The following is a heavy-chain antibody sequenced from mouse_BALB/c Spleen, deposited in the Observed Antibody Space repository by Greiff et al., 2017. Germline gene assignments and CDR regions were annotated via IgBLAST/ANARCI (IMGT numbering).Heavy chain of an antibody. V-gene: IGHV1S22*01. D-gene: IGHD2-3*01. Sequence: LQQPGSELVRPGASVKLSCKASGYTFTSYWMHWVKQRHGQGLEWIGNIYPGSGSTNYDEKFKSKGTLTVDTSSSTAYMHLSSLTSEDSAVYYCIRGGYYGFDDWGQGTTLTVSS. J-gene: IGHJ2*01. CDR1: GYTFTSYW. CDR2: IYPGSGST. CDR3: IRGGYYGFDD.